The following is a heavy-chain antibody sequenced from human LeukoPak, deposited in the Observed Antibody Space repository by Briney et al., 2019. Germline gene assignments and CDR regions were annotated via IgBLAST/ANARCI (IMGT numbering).Heavy chain of an antibody. Sequence: GGSLRLSCAASGFTFSSYSMNWVRQAPGKGLEWVSYISSSSSTIYYADSVKGGFTISRDNAKNSLYLQMNSLRAEDTAVYYCARAGSGWYHYYYYYMDVWGKGTTVTVSS. CDR2: ISSSSSTI. V-gene: IGHV3-48*01. D-gene: IGHD6-19*01. CDR1: GFTFSSYS. J-gene: IGHJ6*03. CDR3: ARAGSGWYHYYYYYMDV.